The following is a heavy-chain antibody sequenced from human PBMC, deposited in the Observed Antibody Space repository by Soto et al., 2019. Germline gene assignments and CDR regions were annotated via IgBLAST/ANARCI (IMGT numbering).Heavy chain of an antibody. CDR3: ARPPPNYSTAFDV. CDR2: IYYSGRA. J-gene: IGHJ3*01. V-gene: IGHV4-39*01. Sequence: QLQLQESGPGLVQPSETLSLTCSVSGDSIGTTSYYWGWIRQPPGQGLEWIGSIYYSGRAYYNPSLESRVSISVDTSKNQFSLKLHSVTAADTSVYYCARPPPNYSTAFDVWGRGTMVTVSS. CDR1: GDSIGTTSYY. D-gene: IGHD3-10*01.